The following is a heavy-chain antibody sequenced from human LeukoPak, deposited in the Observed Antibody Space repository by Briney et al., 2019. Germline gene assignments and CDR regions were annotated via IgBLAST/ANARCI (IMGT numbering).Heavy chain of an antibody. CDR1: GYTFTSYY. Sequence: GASVKVSCKASGYTFTSYYMHWVRQAPGQGLEWMGIINPSGGSTSYAQKFQGRVTMTRDTSTSTVYMELSSLRSEDTAVYYCASEGSGPRAVDPWGQGTLVTVSS. J-gene: IGHJ5*02. CDR2: INPSGGST. D-gene: IGHD6-19*01. CDR3: ASEGSGPRAVDP. V-gene: IGHV1-46*01.